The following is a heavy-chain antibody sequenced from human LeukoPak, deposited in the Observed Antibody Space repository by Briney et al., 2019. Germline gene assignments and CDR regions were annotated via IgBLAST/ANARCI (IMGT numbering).Heavy chain of an antibody. CDR2: IYHSGNT. CDR3: ARDAFYCSSTACPKVDY. D-gene: IGHD2-2*01. CDR1: GYSISSGYY. V-gene: IGHV4-38-2*02. Sequence: SETLSLTCTVSGYSISSGYYWGWIRQPPGKGLEWIGSIYHSGNTYYNPSLKSRVTISVDTSKNQFSLKLSSVTAADTAVYYCARDAFYCSSTACPKVDYWGQGALVTVSS. J-gene: IGHJ4*02.